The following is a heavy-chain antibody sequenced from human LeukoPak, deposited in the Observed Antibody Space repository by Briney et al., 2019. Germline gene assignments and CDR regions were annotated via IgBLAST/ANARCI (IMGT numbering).Heavy chain of an antibody. V-gene: IGHV4-34*01. J-gene: IGHJ6*02. Sequence: SETLSLTCAVYGGSFSGYHWSWIRQPPGKGLEWIGEINHSGSTNYNPSLKSRVTISVDTSKNQFSLKLSSVTAADTAVYYCERLPQASWRMDVWGQGTTVTVSS. CDR2: INHSGST. CDR3: ERLPQASWRMDV. D-gene: IGHD2-2*01. CDR1: GGSFSGYH.